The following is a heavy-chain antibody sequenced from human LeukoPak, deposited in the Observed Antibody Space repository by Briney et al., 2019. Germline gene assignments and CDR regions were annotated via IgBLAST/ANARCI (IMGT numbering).Heavy chain of an antibody. CDR1: GFTFSSYA. Sequence: GGSLRLSCAASGFTFSSYAISWVRQAPGKGLEWVSAISGSGGSTYYADSVKGRFTISRDNSKNTLYLQMNSLRAEDTAVYYCAKDGLGYCSSTSCYKDYWGQGTLVTVSS. V-gene: IGHV3-23*01. J-gene: IGHJ4*02. D-gene: IGHD2-2*02. CDR2: ISGSGGST. CDR3: AKDGLGYCSSTSCYKDY.